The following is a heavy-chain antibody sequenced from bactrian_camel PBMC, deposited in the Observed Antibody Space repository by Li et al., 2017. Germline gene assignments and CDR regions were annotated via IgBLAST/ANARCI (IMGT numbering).Heavy chain of an antibody. CDR1: GFTFSSYY. CDR2: IYTEGNT. D-gene: IGHD3*01. CDR3: ATGFLWRFTATELEYNY. V-gene: IGHV3-2*01. J-gene: IGHJ4*01. Sequence: HVQLVESGGGLVQPGGSLGLSCAASGFTFSSYYISWVRQAPGKGLEWAASIYTEGNTYYSDSVKGRFTISRDNAKNTVYMQMNSLKSEDTALYYCATGFLWRFTATELEYNYWGQGTQVTVS.